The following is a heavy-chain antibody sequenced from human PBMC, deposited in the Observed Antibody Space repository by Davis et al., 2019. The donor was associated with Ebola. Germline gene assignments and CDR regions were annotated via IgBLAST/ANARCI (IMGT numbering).Heavy chain of an antibody. CDR2: INGDGNTI. D-gene: IGHD3-3*01. Sequence: GESLKLSCAASGTTFSSYWLHWVRQAPGKGLVWVSRINGDGNTIGYADSVKGRFTISRDNSKNTLYLQMNSLRAEDTAVYFCARDQFLEWLSPSSAFDIWGQGTMVTVSS. V-gene: IGHV3-74*01. J-gene: IGHJ3*02. CDR3: ARDQFLEWLSPSSAFDI. CDR1: GTTFSSYW.